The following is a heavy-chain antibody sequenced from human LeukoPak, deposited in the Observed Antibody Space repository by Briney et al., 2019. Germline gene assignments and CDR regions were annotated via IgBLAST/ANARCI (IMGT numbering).Heavy chain of an antibody. V-gene: IGHV1-69*01. CDR1: GGTFSSYA. J-gene: IGHJ6*04. CDR2: TIPIFGTA. D-gene: IGHD6-19*01. Sequence: GSSVKVSCKASGGTFSSYAISWVRQAPGQGFEWMGGTIPIFGTANYAQKFQGRVTITADESTSTAYMELSSLRSEDTAVYYCASTAVAGLYYYYGTDVWGKGTTVTVSS. CDR3: ASTAVAGLYYYYGTDV.